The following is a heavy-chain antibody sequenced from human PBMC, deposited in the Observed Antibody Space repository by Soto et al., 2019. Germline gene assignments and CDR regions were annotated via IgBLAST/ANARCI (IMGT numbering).Heavy chain of an antibody. Sequence: QVRLVESGGGVVQPGRSLRLSCAASGINFSSYGMHWVRQAPGKGLEWVAIIWYDGSKEYYADSVKGQFTISRDNSRNTVYLQMKSLRAEDKAVSYCARGAGTTRMDVWGQGTTVTVSS. D-gene: IGHD1-7*01. CDR2: IWYDGSKE. CDR1: GINFSSYG. CDR3: ARGAGTTRMDV. J-gene: IGHJ6*02. V-gene: IGHV3-33*01.